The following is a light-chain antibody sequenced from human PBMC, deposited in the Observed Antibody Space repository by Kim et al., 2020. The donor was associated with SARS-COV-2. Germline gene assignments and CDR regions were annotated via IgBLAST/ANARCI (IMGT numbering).Light chain of an antibody. J-gene: IGLJ2*01. CDR2: DNN. CDR3: RTWDSSLSARV. Sequence: GQKVTICCAGNTANVVSYYVPWYQQLPGTAPKLLIYDNNKRPSGVPDRFSGSKSGTSATLGITGLQTGDEADYYCRTWDSSLSARVFGGGTQLTVL. CDR1: TANVVSYY. V-gene: IGLV1-51*01.